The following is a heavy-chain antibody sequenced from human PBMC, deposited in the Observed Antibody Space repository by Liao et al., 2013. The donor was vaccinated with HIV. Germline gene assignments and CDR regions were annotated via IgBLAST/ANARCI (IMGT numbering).Heavy chain of an antibody. CDR3: ATSHGGHVFDI. D-gene: IGHD2-2*01. CDR2: IHPTGNT. Sequence: QVHLQESGPGLVKPSETLSLTCTVSGGFISSYYWSWLRQSAGKGLEWIGRIHPTGNTNYNPSLERRVSISVDSSTNRFSLMLTSVTAADTAIYYCATSHGGHVFDIWGQGTMVVVSS. V-gene: IGHV4-4*07. J-gene: IGHJ3*02. CDR1: GGFISSYY.